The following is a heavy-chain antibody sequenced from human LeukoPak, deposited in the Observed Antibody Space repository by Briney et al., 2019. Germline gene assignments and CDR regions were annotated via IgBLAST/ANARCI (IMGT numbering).Heavy chain of an antibody. CDR1: GYTFISYQ. CDR3: ARKGSSSCFDY. V-gene: IGHV1-46*01. J-gene: IGHJ4*02. Sequence: ASVKVSCKASGYTFISYQMHWVRQAPGQGLEWMGIINPTGGSTSHAQKFQGRVTMTRDTSTSTVYMELSSLRSEDTAVYYCARKGSSSCFDYWGQGTLVTVSS. D-gene: IGHD6-6*01. CDR2: INPTGGST.